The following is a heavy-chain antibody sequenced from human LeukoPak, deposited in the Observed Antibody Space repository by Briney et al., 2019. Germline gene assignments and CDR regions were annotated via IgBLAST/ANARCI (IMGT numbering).Heavy chain of an antibody. CDR1: GYTFISYQ. CDR3: ARKGSSSCFDY. V-gene: IGHV1-46*01. J-gene: IGHJ4*02. Sequence: ASVKVSCKASGYTFISYQMHWVRQAPGQGLEWMGIINPTGGSTSHAQKFQGRVTMTRDTSTSTVYMELSSLRSEDTAVYYCARKGSSSCFDYWGQGTLVTVSS. D-gene: IGHD6-6*01. CDR2: INPTGGST.